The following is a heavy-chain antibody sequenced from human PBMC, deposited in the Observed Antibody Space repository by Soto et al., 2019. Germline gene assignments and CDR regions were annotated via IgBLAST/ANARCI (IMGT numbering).Heavy chain of an antibody. Sequence: GGSLRLSCAASGFTFSSYAMSWVRQAPGKGLEWVSAISGSGGSTYYADSVKGRFTISRDNSKNTLYLQMNSLRAEDTAVYSCAKDPFTPHAYCGGDCYSTVYWGQGTLVTVSS. D-gene: IGHD2-21*02. CDR1: GFTFSSYA. CDR2: ISGSGGST. J-gene: IGHJ4*02. V-gene: IGHV3-23*01. CDR3: AKDPFTPHAYCGGDCYSTVY.